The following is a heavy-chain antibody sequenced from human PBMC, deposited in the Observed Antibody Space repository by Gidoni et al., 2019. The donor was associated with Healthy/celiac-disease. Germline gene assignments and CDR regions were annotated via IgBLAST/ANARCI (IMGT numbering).Heavy chain of an antibody. CDR2: ISGSGGST. J-gene: IGHJ3*02. CDR3: AKDLGRAARGAFDI. Sequence: EVQLLESGGGLVQPGGSLRLSCAASGFTFSSYAMRWVSQAPGKGRGWGSAISGSGGSTYYADSVKGRFTISRDNSKNTLYLQMNSLRAEDTAVYYCAKDLGRAARGAFDIWGQGTMVTVSS. V-gene: IGHV3-23*01. CDR1: GFTFSSYA. D-gene: IGHD6-6*01.